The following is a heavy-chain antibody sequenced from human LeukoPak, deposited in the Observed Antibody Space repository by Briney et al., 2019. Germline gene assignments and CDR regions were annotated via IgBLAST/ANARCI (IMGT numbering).Heavy chain of an antibody. J-gene: IGHJ3*02. V-gene: IGHV4-59*12. CDR2: IYYSGST. CDR1: GGSISSYY. CDR3: ARGGSGGSGDDAFDI. Sequence: PSETLSLTCTVSGGSISSYYWSWIRQPPGKGLEWIGYIYYSGSTNYNPSLKSRVTISVDTSKNQFSLKLSSVTAADTAVYYCARGGSGGSGDDAFDIWGQGTMVTVSS. D-gene: IGHD2-15*01.